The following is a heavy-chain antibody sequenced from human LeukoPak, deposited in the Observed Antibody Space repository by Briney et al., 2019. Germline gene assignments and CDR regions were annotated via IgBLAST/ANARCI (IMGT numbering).Heavy chain of an antibody. CDR2: ISAYNGNT. Sequence: GASVKVSCKASGYTFTSYYMHWVRQAPGQGLEWMGWISAYNGNTNYAQKLQGRVTMTTDTSTSTAYMELRSLRSDDTAVYYCARDSHRIQTLDYWGQGTLVTVSS. J-gene: IGHJ4*02. CDR1: GYTFTSYY. V-gene: IGHV1-18*04. CDR3: ARDSHRIQTLDY.